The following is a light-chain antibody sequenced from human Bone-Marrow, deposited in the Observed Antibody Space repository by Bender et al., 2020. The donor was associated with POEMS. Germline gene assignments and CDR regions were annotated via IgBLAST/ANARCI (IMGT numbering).Light chain of an antibody. CDR1: SSKFGSYP. Sequence: QSVLTKPPSASGTPGQRVTISCSGSSSKFGSYPVNWYQQLPGAAPKLVIFNNSQRPSGVPDRFSGSNSGTSASLAISGLLSDDEADFYCATWDDSLNGWVFGGGTKLTVL. V-gene: IGLV1-44*01. CDR3: ATWDDSLNGWV. J-gene: IGLJ3*02. CDR2: NNS.